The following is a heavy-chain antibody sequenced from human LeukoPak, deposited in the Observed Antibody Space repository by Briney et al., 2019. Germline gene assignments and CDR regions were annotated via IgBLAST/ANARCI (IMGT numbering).Heavy chain of an antibody. CDR3: ARAPRYCSGGSCYGRRKNWFDP. J-gene: IGHJ5*02. Sequence: SETLSLTCALYGGSCSGYYWSWFRQPPGKGLEWLGEINHSGSTNYNPSLKSRVTISVDTPKNQFSLKLSSVTAADTAVYYCARAPRYCSGGSCYGRRKNWFDPWGQGTLVTVSS. CDR1: GGSCSGYY. V-gene: IGHV4-34*01. D-gene: IGHD2-15*01. CDR2: INHSGST.